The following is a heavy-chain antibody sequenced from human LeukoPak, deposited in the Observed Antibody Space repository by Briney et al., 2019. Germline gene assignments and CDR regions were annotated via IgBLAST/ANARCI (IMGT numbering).Heavy chain of an antibody. Sequence: PSETLSLTCTVSGGSISSYCWSWIRQPPGKGLEWIGYIYYSGSTNYNPSLKSRVTISVDTSKNQFSLKLSSVTAADTAVYYCAGEDDSYDYWGQGTLVTVSS. CDR2: IYYSGST. V-gene: IGHV4-59*08. CDR1: GGSISSYC. CDR3: AGEDDSYDY. D-gene: IGHD5-18*01. J-gene: IGHJ4*02.